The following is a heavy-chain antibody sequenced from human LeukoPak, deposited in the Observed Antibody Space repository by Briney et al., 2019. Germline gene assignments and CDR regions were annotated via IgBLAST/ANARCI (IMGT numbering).Heavy chain of an antibody. CDR2: IYPDDSET. CDR3: ATFPRNSSPQN. V-gene: IGHV5-51*01. D-gene: IGHD2/OR15-2a*01. J-gene: IGHJ4*02. CDR1: GYSFTTYW. Sequence: GESLKTSCKGSGYSFTTYWIGWARQMPGKGLEWMGIIYPDDSETRYSPSFQGQVTISADKSISTAYLQWSSLEASDTAMYYCATFPRNSSPQNWGQGTLVTVSA.